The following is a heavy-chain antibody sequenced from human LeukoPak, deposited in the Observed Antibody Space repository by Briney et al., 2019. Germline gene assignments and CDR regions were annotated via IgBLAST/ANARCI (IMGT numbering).Heavy chain of an antibody. D-gene: IGHD4-17*01. CDR1: GFSFSSYT. J-gene: IGHJ2*01. V-gene: IGHV3-21*01. CDR2: ISSTGDYI. CDR3: ARGCNSTFGIMTTLCWYFDL. Sequence: GGSLRLSCAATGFSFSSYTMIWVRQAPGKGLEWVSSISSTGDYIYYADSVKGRISISRDNAKNSLYLQMNSLRPEDTAVYYCARGCNSTFGIMTTLCWYFDLWGRGTLVTVSS.